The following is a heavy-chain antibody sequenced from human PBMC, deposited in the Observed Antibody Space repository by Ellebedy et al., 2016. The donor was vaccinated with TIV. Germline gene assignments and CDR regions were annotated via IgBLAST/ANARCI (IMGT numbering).Heavy chain of an antibody. J-gene: IGHJ6*02. CDR3: ARGFRFGMDV. D-gene: IGHD3-10*01. V-gene: IGHV3-66*01. CDR1: GFTVSSVY. Sequence: GESLKISCAASGFTVSSVYVSWVRQAPGKGLEWLSVIYSDAATYYADSVKGRFTISRDNSKNTLYLQMNSLRAKDTAGYYCARGFRFGMDVWGQGTTVTVSS. CDR2: IYSDAAT.